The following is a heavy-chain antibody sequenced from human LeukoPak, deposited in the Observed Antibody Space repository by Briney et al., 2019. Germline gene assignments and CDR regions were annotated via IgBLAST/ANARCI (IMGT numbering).Heavy chain of an antibody. V-gene: IGHV3-43D*04. Sequence: GGSLRLSCAASGFTFDDYAMHWVRQAPGKGLEWVSLISWDGGSTYYADSVKGRFTISRHNSKTSLYLQMNSLRAEDTALYYCAKDIRRRITVTTLTWELDYWGQGTLVTVSS. J-gene: IGHJ4*02. CDR3: AKDIRRRITVTTLTWELDY. D-gene: IGHD3-3*01. CDR2: ISWDGGST. CDR1: GFTFDDYA.